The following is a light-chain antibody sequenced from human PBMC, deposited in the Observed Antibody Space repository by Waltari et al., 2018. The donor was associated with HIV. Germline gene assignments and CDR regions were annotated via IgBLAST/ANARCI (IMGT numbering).Light chain of an antibody. CDR2: GAS. V-gene: IGKV3-20*01. Sequence: EIVLTQSPGTLSFSPGERVTLSCRASQSVTNSHLAWYQQRPGQAPRLVIYGASSRATGIPDRFSGSGSGTEFTLTISRLEPEDFAVYYCHQYGASPRTFGQGTKLEIK. J-gene: IGKJ2*01. CDR3: HQYGASPRT. CDR1: QSVTNSH.